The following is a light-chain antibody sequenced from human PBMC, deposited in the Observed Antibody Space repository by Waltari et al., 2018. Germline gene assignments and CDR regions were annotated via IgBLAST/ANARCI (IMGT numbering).Light chain of an antibody. CDR3: QHYGSSPPTWT. CDR1: QTVGSSY. Sequence: IVLTQSPGPLSLSPGERATLSCRASQTVGSSYLAWYQQKPGQAPRLLIYDASSRATGIPDRFSGSGSGTDFTLTINRLEPEDFAVYYCQHYGSSPPTWTLGQGTKVEIK. J-gene: IGKJ1*01. V-gene: IGKV3-20*01. CDR2: DAS.